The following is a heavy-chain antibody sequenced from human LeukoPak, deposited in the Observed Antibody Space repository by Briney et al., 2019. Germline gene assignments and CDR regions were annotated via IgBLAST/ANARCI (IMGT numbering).Heavy chain of an antibody. CDR3: ARHTDSSSLYYYYGMDV. V-gene: IGHV5-51*01. CDR1: GYSFTNYW. D-gene: IGHD6-6*01. J-gene: IGHJ6*02. CDR2: IYPGNSDT. Sequence: GESLKISCKGSGYSFTNYWIGWVRQMPGKGLEWMGIIYPGNSDTRYSPSFQGQVTISADKSISTAYLQWSSLKASDTATYYCARHTDSSSLYYYYGMDVWGQGTTVTVSS.